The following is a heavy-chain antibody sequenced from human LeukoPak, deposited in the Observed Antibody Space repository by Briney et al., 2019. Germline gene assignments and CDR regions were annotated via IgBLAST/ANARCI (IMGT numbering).Heavy chain of an antibody. CDR2: INHSGST. V-gene: IGHV4-34*01. D-gene: IGHD3-10*01. CDR3: ARDSGYGSGSYIPVGDY. CDR1: GGSFSGYY. J-gene: IGHJ4*02. Sequence: PSETLSLTCAVYGGSFSGYYWSWIRQPPGKGLEWIGEINHSGSTNYNPSLKSRVTISVDTFKNQFSLKLSSVTAADTAVYYCARDSGYGSGSYIPVGDYWGQGTLVTVSS.